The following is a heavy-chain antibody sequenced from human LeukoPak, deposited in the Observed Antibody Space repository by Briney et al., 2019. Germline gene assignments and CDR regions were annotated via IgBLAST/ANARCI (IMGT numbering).Heavy chain of an antibody. CDR1: GFTVSSNY. J-gene: IGHJ4*02. Sequence: PGGSVRLSCAASGFTVSSNYMSWVRQAPGKGLEWVSVIYRGGSTYYADSVKGRFTISRDNSKNTLYLQMNSLRAEDTAVYYCASDGQRGFDYWGQGTLGSVSS. CDR3: ASDGQRGFDY. CDR2: IYRGGST. V-gene: IGHV3-66*01.